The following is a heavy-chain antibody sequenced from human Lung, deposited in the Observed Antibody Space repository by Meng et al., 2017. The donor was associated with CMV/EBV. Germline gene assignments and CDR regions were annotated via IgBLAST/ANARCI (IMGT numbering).Heavy chain of an antibody. CDR1: GFTFSDYY. D-gene: IGHD1-26*01. CDR3: ASHRYSGSYYPPAWVDP. CDR2: ISSSGSTI. J-gene: IGHJ5*02. Sequence: GESLKISCAASGFTFSDYYMSWIRQAPGKGLEWVSYISSSGSTIYYADSVKGRFTISRDNAKNSLYLQMNSLRAEDTAVYYCASHRYSGSYYPPAWVDPWGQGTLVXVSS. V-gene: IGHV3-11*01.